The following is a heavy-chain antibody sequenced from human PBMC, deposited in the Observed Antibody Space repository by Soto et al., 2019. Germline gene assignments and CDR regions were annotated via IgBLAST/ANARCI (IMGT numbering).Heavy chain of an antibody. CDR3: ARDGSRSSTYYNYGMDV. CDR2: IIPIFGAP. J-gene: IGHJ6*02. CDR1: GGTFSTYA. V-gene: IGHV1-69*13. D-gene: IGHD6-6*01. Sequence: EASVKVSCKASGGTFSTYAISWVRQAPGQGLEWMGGIIPIFGAPNYARKFQGRVTIIADESSTTTYMELRSLRSEDTAVYYCARDGSRSSTYYNYGMDVWGQGTTVTVSS.